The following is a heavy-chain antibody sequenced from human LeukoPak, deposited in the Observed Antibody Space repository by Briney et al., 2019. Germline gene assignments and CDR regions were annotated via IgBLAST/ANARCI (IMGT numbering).Heavy chain of an antibody. V-gene: IGHV3-7*01. CDR3: ARKGGSPDY. D-gene: IGHD1-26*01. CDR1: GFTFSSYW. Sequence: GGSLRLSCAASGFTFSSYWMTWVRQAPGKGLEWVANMKFDGSEEYYVDSVKGRFTISRDNAKNSLYLQMNSLRVEDTAVYYCARKGGSPDYWGQGTLVTVSS. J-gene: IGHJ4*02. CDR2: MKFDGSEE.